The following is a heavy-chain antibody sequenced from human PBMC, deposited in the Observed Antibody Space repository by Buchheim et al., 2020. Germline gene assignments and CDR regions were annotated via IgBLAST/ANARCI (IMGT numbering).Heavy chain of an antibody. V-gene: IGHV4-34*01. CDR3: ARGRKGQWLVRGEFDY. CDR2: INHSGST. J-gene: IGHJ4*02. Sequence: QVQLQQWGAGLLKPSETLSLTCAVYGGSFSGYYWSWIRQPPGKGLEWIGEINHSGSTNYNPSLKSRVTISVDTSKNQFPLKLSSVTAADTAVYYCARGRKGQWLVRGEFDYWGQGTL. CDR1: GGSFSGYY. D-gene: IGHD6-19*01.